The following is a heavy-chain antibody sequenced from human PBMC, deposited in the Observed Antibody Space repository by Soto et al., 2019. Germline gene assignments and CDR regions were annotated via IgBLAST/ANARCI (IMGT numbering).Heavy chain of an antibody. D-gene: IGHD1-26*01. CDR1: GFIFSSFA. V-gene: IGHV3-33*01. CDR2: IRYDGTEK. J-gene: IGHJ4*02. CDR3: ARDFTQVGPLDF. Sequence: PGGSLRLSCAASGFIFSSFALHWVRQAPGKGLEWVAVIRYDGTEKYNGDSVKGRFTISRDNSKNTVYLEMTSLKAEDTAVYYCARDFTQVGPLDFWGKGTLVTVS.